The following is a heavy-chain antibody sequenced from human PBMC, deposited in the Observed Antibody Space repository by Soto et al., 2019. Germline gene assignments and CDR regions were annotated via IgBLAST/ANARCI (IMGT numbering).Heavy chain of an antibody. V-gene: IGHV1-18*01. D-gene: IGHD3-3*01. CDR1: GYTFTSYG. Sequence: ASVKVSCKASGYTFTSYGISWVRQAPGQGLEWMGWISAYNGNTNYAQKLQGRVTMTTDTSTSTANKELRSLRSDDTAVYYCARDISDSLRFLEWSPYYYYYYGMDVWGQGTTVTVSS. CDR3: ARDISDSLRFLEWSPYYYYYYGMDV. CDR2: ISAYNGNT. J-gene: IGHJ6*02.